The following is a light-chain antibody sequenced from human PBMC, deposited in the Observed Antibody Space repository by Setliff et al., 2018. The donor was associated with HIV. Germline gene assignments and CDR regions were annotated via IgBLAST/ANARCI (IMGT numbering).Light chain of an antibody. Sequence: QFVLTQPPSASGTPGQRVTISCSGSSSNIGRNAVTWYQQLPGAAPRLLIYSTNQRPAGVPARFSGSKSGTSASLAISGLQSEDEADYYCAAWDDSLNGHGVFGGGTKVTVL. CDR2: STN. CDR1: SSNIGRNA. V-gene: IGLV1-44*01. J-gene: IGLJ2*01. CDR3: AAWDDSLNGHGV.